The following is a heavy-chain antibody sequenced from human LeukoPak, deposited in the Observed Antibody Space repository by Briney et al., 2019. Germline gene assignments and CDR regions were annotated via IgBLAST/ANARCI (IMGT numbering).Heavy chain of an antibody. D-gene: IGHD2-2*01. V-gene: IGHV4-34*01. CDR1: GGSFSGYY. J-gene: IGHJ6*03. CDR3: ARTTPTNYCSSTSCYESYYMDV. CDR2: INHSGST. Sequence: PSETLSLTCAVFGGSFSGYYWSWIRQPPGKGLEWIGEINHSGSTIYNPSFKSRVTISVDTSKNQFSLKLSSVTAADTAVYYCARTTPTNYCSSTSCYESYYMDVWGKGTTVTVSS.